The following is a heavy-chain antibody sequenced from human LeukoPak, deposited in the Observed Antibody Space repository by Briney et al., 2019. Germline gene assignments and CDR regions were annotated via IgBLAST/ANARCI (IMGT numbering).Heavy chain of an antibody. Sequence: PSETLSLTCAVYGGSFSGYYWSWIRQHPGKGLEWIGYIYYSGSTYYNPSLKSRVTISVDTSKNQFSLKLSSVTAADTAVYYCARLCSSTSCTPDAFDIWGQGTMVTVSS. CDR3: ARLCSSTSCTPDAFDI. CDR1: GGSFSGYY. V-gene: IGHV4-31*11. D-gene: IGHD2-2*01. CDR2: IYYSGST. J-gene: IGHJ3*02.